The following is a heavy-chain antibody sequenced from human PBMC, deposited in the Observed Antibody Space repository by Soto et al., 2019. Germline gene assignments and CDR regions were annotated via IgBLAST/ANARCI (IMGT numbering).Heavy chain of an antibody. J-gene: IGHJ6*02. V-gene: IGHV3-33*01. CDR1: GFTFSSSV. Sequence: ESGGGVVQPGRSLRLSCAASGFTFSSSVMHWVRQAPGRGLEWVAVIWSDGSKKYYADSVTGRFAISRDNSINTLYLQMSSLSAEDTAVYYCAREVLCSGYHYARDVWGQGTTVTVSS. D-gene: IGHD3-3*01. CDR3: AREVLCSGYHYARDV. CDR2: IWSDGSKK.